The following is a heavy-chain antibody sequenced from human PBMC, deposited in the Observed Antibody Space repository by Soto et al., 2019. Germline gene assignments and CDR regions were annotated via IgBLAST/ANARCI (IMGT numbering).Heavy chain of an antibody. CDR1: GYTFTSYG. CDR2: ISAYNGNT. D-gene: IGHD6-13*01. CDR3: AGHRRGGIAALYWFDP. V-gene: IGHV1-18*01. J-gene: IGHJ5*02. Sequence: QVQLVQSGAEVKKPGASVKVSCKASGYTFTSYGISWVRQDPGQGLEWMGWISAYNGNTNYAQKLQGRVTMTTDTSTSTAYMELRSLRSDDTAVYYCAGHRRGGIAALYWFDPWGQGTLVTVSS.